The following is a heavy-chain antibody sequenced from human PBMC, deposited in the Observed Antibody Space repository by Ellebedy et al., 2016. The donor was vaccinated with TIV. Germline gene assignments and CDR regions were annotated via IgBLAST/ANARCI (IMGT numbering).Heavy chain of an antibody. CDR3: ARAHTYYFYYMGV. V-gene: IGHV1-69*13. J-gene: IGHJ6*03. CDR1: GGTFSSYA. CDR2: IIGMFGTT. Sequence: ASVKVSXXTSGGTFSSYAVSWVRQAPGQGLEWMGGIIGMFGTTTYAQKFQGRITVSADESTSTAYMELTSLRSDDTAVYYCARAHTYYFYYMGVWGKGTTVTVS.